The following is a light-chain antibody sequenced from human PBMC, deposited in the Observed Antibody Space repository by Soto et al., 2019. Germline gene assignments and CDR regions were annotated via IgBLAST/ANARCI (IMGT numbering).Light chain of an antibody. V-gene: IGKV3-11*01. J-gene: IGKJ1*01. CDR3: QQRSDWPWT. Sequence: EIVLTQSPATLSLSPGERATLSCRASQTVGIYLAWYQQKPGQAPRLLIYDASSRAAGIPARFSGSGSGTDFTLTISSLEPEASEIYYCQQRSDWPWTFGQGTKVDIK. CDR1: QTVGIY. CDR2: DAS.